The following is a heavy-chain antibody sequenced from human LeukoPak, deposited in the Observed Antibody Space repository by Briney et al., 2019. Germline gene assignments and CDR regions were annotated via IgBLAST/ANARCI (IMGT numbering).Heavy chain of an antibody. V-gene: IGHV3-30*03. Sequence: GGSLRLSCAASGFTFSSYGMYWVRQAPGKGLEWVAVISYDGSNKYYADSVKGRFTISRDNSKNTLYLQMNSLRAEDTAVYYCARRAGAYSHPYDYWGQGTLVTVS. D-gene: IGHD4/OR15-4a*01. CDR3: ARRAGAYSHPYDY. J-gene: IGHJ4*02. CDR1: GFTFSSYG. CDR2: ISYDGSNK.